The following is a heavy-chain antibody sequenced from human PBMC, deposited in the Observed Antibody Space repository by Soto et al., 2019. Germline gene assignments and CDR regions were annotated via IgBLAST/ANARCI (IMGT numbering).Heavy chain of an antibody. CDR1: GFTFSSYA. CDR3: AREMRFLEWLLFYYYYGMDV. J-gene: IGHJ6*02. D-gene: IGHD3-3*01. V-gene: IGHV3-30-3*01. CDR2: ISYDGSNK. Sequence: VQLVESGGGVVQPGRSLRLSCAASGFTFSSYAMHWVRQAPGKGLEWVAVISYDGSNKYYADSVKGRFTISRDNSKNTLYLQMNSLRAEDTAVYYCAREMRFLEWLLFYYYYGMDVWGQGTTVTVSS.